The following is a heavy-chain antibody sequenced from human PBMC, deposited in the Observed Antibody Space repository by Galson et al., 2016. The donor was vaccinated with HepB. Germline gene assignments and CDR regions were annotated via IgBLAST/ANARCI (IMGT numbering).Heavy chain of an antibody. CDR3: ARFIASPWNDYYYYGMDL. CDR1: GFIFRSYA. D-gene: IGHD1-1*01. J-gene: IGHJ6*04. CDR2: ISNDGSNK. Sequence: SLRLSCADSGFIFRSYAMNWVRQAPGKGLEWLAVISNDGSNKYFADSVKGRFTISRDNSKNTLYLQMNSLRAEDTAVYYCARFIASPWNDYYYYGMDLWGKGTTVTVSS. V-gene: IGHV3-30-3*01.